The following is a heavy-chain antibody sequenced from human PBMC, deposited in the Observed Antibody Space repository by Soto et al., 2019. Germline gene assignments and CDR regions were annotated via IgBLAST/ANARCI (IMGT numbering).Heavy chain of an antibody. CDR3: AKGSLSIAGLLDY. CDR2: ISYDGVNK. V-gene: IGHV3-30*18. D-gene: IGHD6-6*01. CDR1: RFTFSSYG. Sequence: QVQLVESGGAVVQPGRSLRLSCAASRFTFSSYGMHWVRQAPGKGLEWVAIISYDGVNKYYADSVKGRFTISRDNXKNTVYLQMNSLRPEDTAVYFCAKGSLSIAGLLDYWGQGTLVTVSS. J-gene: IGHJ4*02.